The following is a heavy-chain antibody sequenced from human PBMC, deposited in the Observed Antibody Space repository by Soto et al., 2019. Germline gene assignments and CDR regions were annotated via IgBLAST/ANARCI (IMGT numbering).Heavy chain of an antibody. V-gene: IGHV3-30*04. CDR2: ISKDGSVI. J-gene: IGHJ4*02. CDR1: GFMFSRYA. CDR3: VRSRSGAVPDSFAY. Sequence: QVQLVESGGGVVPPGRSLRLSCAASGFMFSRYAMHWVRQAPGKGLGWVAVISKDGSVIYYADSVKGRFTISRDKSKNMVYLQLNSLRDEDRAVFYCVRSRSGAVPDSFAYWGQGTLVTVAS. D-gene: IGHD3-10*01.